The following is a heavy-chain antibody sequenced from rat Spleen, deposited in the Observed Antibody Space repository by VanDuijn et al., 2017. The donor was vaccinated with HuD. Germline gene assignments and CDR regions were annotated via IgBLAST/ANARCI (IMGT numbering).Heavy chain of an antibody. V-gene: IGHV5-20*01. D-gene: IGHD1-12*03. CDR1: GFTFSDYG. CDR3: ATGRDYDGYLFPY. Sequence: EVQLVESGGGLVQPGRSMKLSCADSGFTFSDYGMAWIRQAPKKGLEWVAYISYDGETTYHRNSVTGRFTISRENAKSTLYFLMDSLRSEDTATYYCATGRDYDGYLFPYWGQGTLVTVSS. CDR2: ISYDGETT. J-gene: IGHJ3*01.